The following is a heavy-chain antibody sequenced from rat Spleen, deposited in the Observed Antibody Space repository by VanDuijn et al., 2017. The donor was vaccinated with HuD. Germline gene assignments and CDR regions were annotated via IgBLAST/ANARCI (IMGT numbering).Heavy chain of an antibody. J-gene: IGHJ2*01. CDR3: ATDGILQWSYFDY. CDR1: GFTFSDYG. V-gene: IGHV5-19*01. D-gene: IGHD1-1*01. CDR2: ISPSGGST. Sequence: EVQLVESGGGLVQPGRSMKLSCAASGFTFSDYGMHWIRQAPTKGLEWVASISPSGGSTYYRDSVKGRFTISRDNAKSTLYLQMDSLRSEDTATYYCATDGILQWSYFDYWGQGVMVTVSS.